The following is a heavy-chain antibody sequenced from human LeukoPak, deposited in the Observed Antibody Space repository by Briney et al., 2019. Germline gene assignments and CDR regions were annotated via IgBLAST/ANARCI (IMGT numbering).Heavy chain of an antibody. CDR3: VTSTGQQFIPYDY. D-gene: IGHD6-13*01. CDR2: IYGGDAA. J-gene: IGHJ4*02. Sequence: ESGGSLRLSCAASGINVSSNYMTWIRQAPGKGLEWVSLIYGGDAAYYAESVRGRFMISRDNLKNTLFLQMNSLRVEDTAVYYCVTSTGQQFIPYDYWGQGTHVTVPS. V-gene: IGHV3-66*02. CDR1: GINVSSNY.